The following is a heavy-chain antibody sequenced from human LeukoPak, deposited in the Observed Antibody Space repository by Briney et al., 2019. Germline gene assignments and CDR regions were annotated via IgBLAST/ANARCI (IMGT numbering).Heavy chain of an antibody. CDR2: ISYDGSNK. CDR3: ARESGLKD. V-gene: IGHV3-30*03. Sequence: GGSLRLSCAASGFTFSSYGIHWVRQAPGKGLEWVAVISYDGSNKYYADSVKGRFTISRDNSKNTLYLQMNSLRAEDTAVYYCARESGLKDWGQGTLVTVSS. D-gene: IGHD3-10*01. J-gene: IGHJ4*02. CDR1: GFTFSSYG.